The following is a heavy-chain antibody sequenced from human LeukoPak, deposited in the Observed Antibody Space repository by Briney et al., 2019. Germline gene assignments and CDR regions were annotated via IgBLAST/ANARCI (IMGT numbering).Heavy chain of an antibody. CDR2: IYYSGST. CDR1: GGSISGGDYY. V-gene: IGHV4-30-4*08. D-gene: IGHD3-3*01. J-gene: IGHJ4*02. CDR3: ARVRFWSGYYTGADY. Sequence: PSETLSLTCTVSGGSISGGDYYWSWIRQPPGQGLEWIGYIYYSGSTYYNPSLKSRVTISVDTSKNQFSLKLSSVTAADTAVYYCARVRFWSGYYTGADYWGQGTLVTVSS.